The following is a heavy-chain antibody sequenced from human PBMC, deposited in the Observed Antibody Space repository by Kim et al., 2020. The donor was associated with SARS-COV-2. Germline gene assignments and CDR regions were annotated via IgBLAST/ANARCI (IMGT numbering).Heavy chain of an antibody. V-gene: IGHV1-69*01. D-gene: IGHD3-10*01. Sequence: QKFQGRVTITADESTSTAYMELSSLRSEDTAVYYCARSRWFGELFYYFDYWGQGTLVTVSS. CDR3: ARSRWFGELFYYFDY. J-gene: IGHJ4*02.